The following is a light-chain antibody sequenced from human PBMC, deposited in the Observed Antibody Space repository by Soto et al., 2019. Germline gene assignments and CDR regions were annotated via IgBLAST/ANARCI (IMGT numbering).Light chain of an antibody. CDR1: SSDVGRYNF. CDR2: DVS. J-gene: IGLJ1*01. V-gene: IGLV2-14*03. CDR3: TSYTTTSTLV. Sequence: QSALTQPASVSGSPGQSITISCTGTSSDVGRYNFVSWYQQYPGKAPKLVIFDVSARPSGVYYRLSGTKSGNTATLTISGLQPEDEAQYHCTSYTTTSTLVCGTGTKLNVL.